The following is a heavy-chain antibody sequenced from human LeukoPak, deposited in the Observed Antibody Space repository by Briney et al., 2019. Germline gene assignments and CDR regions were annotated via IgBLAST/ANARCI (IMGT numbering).Heavy chain of an antibody. D-gene: IGHD3-22*01. Sequence: GRSLRLSCAASGFTFRSYSMHWVRQAPGKGLEWVSYISSTSSTIYYADSVKGRFTISRDNAKNSLYLQMNSLRDEDTAVYYCARAAPYYYDSSGYSAFDSWGQGTMVTVSA. CDR1: GFTFRSYS. V-gene: IGHV3-48*02. CDR3: ARAAPYYYDSSGYSAFDS. CDR2: ISSTSSTI. J-gene: IGHJ3*02.